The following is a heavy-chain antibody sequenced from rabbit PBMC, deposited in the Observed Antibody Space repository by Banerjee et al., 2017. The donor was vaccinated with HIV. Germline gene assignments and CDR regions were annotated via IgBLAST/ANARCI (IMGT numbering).Heavy chain of an antibody. Sequence: QSQLEESGGDLVKPEGSLTPTSTASGFSFSSSYWICLVRQAPGKGLEWIAFIYAGSSVTYYSGNSAKGRFTISKSSSTVVTLKMTRLTAADTASFFCASDLGGVIGWNFGLWGQGTLVTVS. CDR3: ASDLGGVIGWNFGL. D-gene: IGHD1-1*01. CDR1: GFSFSSSYW. CDR2: IYAGSSVTY. V-gene: IGHV1S45*01. J-gene: IGHJ3*01.